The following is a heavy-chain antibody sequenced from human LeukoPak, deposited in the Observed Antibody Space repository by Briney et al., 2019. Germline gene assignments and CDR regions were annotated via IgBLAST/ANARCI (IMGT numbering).Heavy chain of an antibody. CDR2: IYHSGST. J-gene: IGHJ4*02. V-gene: IGHV4-4*02. Sequence: PSGTLSLTCAVSGGSISSSNWWSWDRQPPGKGLEWIGEIYHSGSTNYNPSLKSRVTISVDKSKNQFSLKLSSVTAADTAVYYCARESCSSTSCYRSFDYWGQGTLVTVSS. CDR1: GGSISSSNW. CDR3: ARESCSSTSCYRSFDY. D-gene: IGHD2-2*01.